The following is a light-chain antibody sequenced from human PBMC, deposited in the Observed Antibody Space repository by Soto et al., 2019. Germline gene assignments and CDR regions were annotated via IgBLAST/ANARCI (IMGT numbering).Light chain of an antibody. V-gene: IGLV2-14*03. Sequence: QSVLTQPASVSGSPGQSITISCTGTSSDVGGYNYVSWYQHHPDKAPKLIIYDVSNRPSGVSNRFSGSKSGNTASLTISGLQAEDEADYYCSSYTTNTTVLFGGGTKLTVL. CDR1: SSDVGGYNY. J-gene: IGLJ2*01. CDR2: DVS. CDR3: SSYTTNTTVL.